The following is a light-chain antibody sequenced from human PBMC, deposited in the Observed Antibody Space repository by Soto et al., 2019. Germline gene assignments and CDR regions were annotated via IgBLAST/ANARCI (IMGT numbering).Light chain of an antibody. V-gene: IGKV1-8*01. CDR3: QHTTDFT. CDR2: DVS. Sequence: AIRMTQSPSSLSASTGDRVTITCRASQGISSYLAWYQQKPGKAPKLLIYDVSNLERGVPPRFSGSTSGAESTLTITGLQPDDLGTYYCQHTTDFTFGQGTKVDIK. J-gene: IGKJ2*01. CDR1: QGISSY.